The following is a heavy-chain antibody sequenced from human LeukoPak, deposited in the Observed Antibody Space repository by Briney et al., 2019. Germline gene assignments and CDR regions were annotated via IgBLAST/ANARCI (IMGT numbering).Heavy chain of an antibody. Sequence: SETLSLTCTVSDGSISSSSYYWGWIRQPPGKGLEWIGSIYYSGSTYYNPSLKSRVTISVDTSKNQFSLKLSSVTAADTAVYYCARWGIDSSGYYYGWDAFDIWGQGTMVTVSS. CDR1: DGSISSSSYY. J-gene: IGHJ3*02. D-gene: IGHD3-22*01. CDR2: IYYSGST. V-gene: IGHV4-39*01. CDR3: ARWGIDSSGYYYGWDAFDI.